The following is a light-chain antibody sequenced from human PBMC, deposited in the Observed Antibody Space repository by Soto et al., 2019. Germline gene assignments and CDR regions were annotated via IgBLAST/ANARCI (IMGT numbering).Light chain of an antibody. CDR2: YDS. CDR1: NIGSKS. V-gene: IGLV3-21*04. Sequence: SYELTQPPSVSVAPGQTATITCGGNNIGSKSVHWYHQKPGQPPVLAIYYDSDRPSGIPGRFSGCNSGNTATLTISTVEAGDDAEYYGQVWGSSSAHPHVVFGGGTQLTVL. J-gene: IGLJ2*01. CDR3: QVWGSSSAHPHVV.